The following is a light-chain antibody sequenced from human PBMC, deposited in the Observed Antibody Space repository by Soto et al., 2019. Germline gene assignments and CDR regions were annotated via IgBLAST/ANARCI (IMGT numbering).Light chain of an antibody. CDR3: AAWDDSLNGL. V-gene: IGLV1-47*01. CDR1: SSNIGNNY. CDR2: KNN. J-gene: IGLJ3*02. Sequence: QLVLTQPPSASGTPGQRVTISCSGSSSNIGNNYVYWYQQFPGMAPKLLIYKNNRRPSGVPDRFSGSKSGTSASLAISGLRSEDEADYYCAAWDDSLNGLFGGGTKVTVL.